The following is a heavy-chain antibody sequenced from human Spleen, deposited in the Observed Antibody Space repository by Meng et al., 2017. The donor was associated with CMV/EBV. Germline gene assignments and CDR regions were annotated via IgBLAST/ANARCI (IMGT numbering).Heavy chain of an antibody. Sequence: ETLSLTCAASGFTFSNYALSWVRHTPGKGLEWVSAISATDGTTYYADFVEGRFTISRDNAKNSLYLQMNSLRAEDTALYYCAKDDSGSIVGAFDYWGQGTLVTVSS. J-gene: IGHJ4*02. CDR2: ISATDGTT. D-gene: IGHD1-26*01. V-gene: IGHV3-23*01. CDR1: GFTFSNYA. CDR3: AKDDSGSIVGAFDY.